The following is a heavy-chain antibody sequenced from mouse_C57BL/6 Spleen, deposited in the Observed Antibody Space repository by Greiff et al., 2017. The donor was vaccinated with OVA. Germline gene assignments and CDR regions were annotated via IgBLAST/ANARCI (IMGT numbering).Heavy chain of an antibody. V-gene: IGHV1-50*01. D-gene: IGHD3-3*01. J-gene: IGHJ4*01. CDR1: GYTFTSYW. CDR2: IDPSDSYT. CDR3: ARRGLDAMDY. Sequence: QVQLKQPGAELVKPGASVKLSCKASGYTFTSYWMQWVKQRPGQGLEWIGEIDPSDSYTNYNQKFKGKATLTVDTSSSTAYMQLSSLTSEDSAVYYCARRGLDAMDYWGQGTSVTVSS.